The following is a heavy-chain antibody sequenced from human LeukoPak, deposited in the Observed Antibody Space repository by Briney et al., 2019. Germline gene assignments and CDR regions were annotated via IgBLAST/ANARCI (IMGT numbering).Heavy chain of an antibody. CDR1: GGSISSGGYY. CDR2: IYYSGTT. Sequence: SETLSLTCTVSGGSISSGGYYWSWDRQHPGEGLEWIGYIYYSGTTSYNPSLKRRVTISVDTSKNQFSLKLRSVTAADTAVYYCASQYYYETSGYYPFDNWGQGTLVTVSS. V-gene: IGHV4-31*03. J-gene: IGHJ4*02. D-gene: IGHD3-22*01. CDR3: ASQYYYETSGYYPFDN.